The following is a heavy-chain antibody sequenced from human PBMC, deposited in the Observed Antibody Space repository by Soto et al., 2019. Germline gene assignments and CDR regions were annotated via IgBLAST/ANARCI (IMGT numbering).Heavy chain of an antibody. CDR3: ARVWGIAARQGPLTFDY. V-gene: IGHV4-31*03. CDR1: GGSISSGGYY. J-gene: IGHJ4*02. Sequence: QLQLQESGPGLVKPSQTLSLTCTVSGGSISSGGYYWSWIRQHPGKGLEWIGYIYYSGSTYYNPSFKSRVTISVATSKNQFSLKLSSVAAADTAVYYCARVWGIAARQGPLTFDYWGQGTLVTVSS. CDR2: IYYSGST. D-gene: IGHD6-6*01.